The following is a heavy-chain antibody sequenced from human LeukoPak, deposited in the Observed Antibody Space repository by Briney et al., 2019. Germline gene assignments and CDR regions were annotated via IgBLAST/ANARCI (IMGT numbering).Heavy chain of an antibody. J-gene: IGHJ4*02. CDR3: ARINVDYGDYAVAY. Sequence: SETLSLTCAVSGYSITSGYYWGWIRQPPGKGLEWIGSPYHSGSTYYNPSLRSRVTTSVDTSKNHFSLKLSSATAADTAVYYCARINVDYGDYAVAYWGQGTLVTVSS. V-gene: IGHV4-38-2*01. CDR1: GYSITSGYY. CDR2: PYHSGST. D-gene: IGHD4-17*01.